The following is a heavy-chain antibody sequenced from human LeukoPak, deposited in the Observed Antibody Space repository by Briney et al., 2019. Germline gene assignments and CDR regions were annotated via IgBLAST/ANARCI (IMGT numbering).Heavy chain of an antibody. J-gene: IGHJ4*02. V-gene: IGHV4-30-2*01. Sequence: ASQTQSLTCTVAGGSISSSGYYWSWIRQPPGKGLEWIGYIYHSGSTYYNPSLKSRVTISVDRSKNQFSLKLSSVTAADTAVYYCARDVAARFDYWGQGTLVTVSS. CDR3: ARDVAARFDY. CDR1: GGSISSSGYY. CDR2: IYHSGST. D-gene: IGHD6-6*01.